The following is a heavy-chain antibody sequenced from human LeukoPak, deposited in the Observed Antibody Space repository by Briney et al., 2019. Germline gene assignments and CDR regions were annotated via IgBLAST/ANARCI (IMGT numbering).Heavy chain of an antibody. Sequence: GGSLRLSCAASGFTFSSYAMSWVRQAPGKGLEWVSAISGRGGGTYYADSVKGRFTISRDNSKNTLSLQMNSLRAEDTAVYYCARGAYYGSGDAFDIWGQGTMVTVSS. J-gene: IGHJ3*02. V-gene: IGHV3-23*01. D-gene: IGHD3-10*01. CDR3: ARGAYYGSGDAFDI. CDR1: GFTFSSYA. CDR2: ISGRGGGT.